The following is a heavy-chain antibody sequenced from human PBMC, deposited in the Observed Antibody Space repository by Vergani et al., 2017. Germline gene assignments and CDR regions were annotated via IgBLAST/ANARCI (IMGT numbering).Heavy chain of an antibody. V-gene: IGHV4-31*03. Sequence: QVQLQESGPGLVKPSQTLSLTCTVSGGSISSGGYYWSWIRQHPGKGLEWIGEINHSGSTNYNPSLKSRVTISVDTSKNQFSLKLSSVTAADTAVYYCARAPLRYPDYWGQGTLVTVSS. CDR1: GGSISSGGYY. D-gene: IGHD1-26*01. J-gene: IGHJ4*02. CDR3: ARAPLRYPDY. CDR2: INHSGST.